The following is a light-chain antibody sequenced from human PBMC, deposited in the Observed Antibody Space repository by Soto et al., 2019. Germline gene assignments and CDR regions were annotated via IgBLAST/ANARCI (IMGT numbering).Light chain of an antibody. CDR1: XXXXTY. J-gene: IGKJ3*01. V-gene: IGKV3-11*01. CDR3: QQRSNWL. CDR2: DAS. Sequence: DIVLTQSPAXLXLSPXXXXXXXXXAXXXXXTYVAWYQQKPGQAPRLLIYDASNRATGIPARFSGSGSGTDFTLTISSLEPEDFAVYYCQQRSNWLFGPGTKVDIK.